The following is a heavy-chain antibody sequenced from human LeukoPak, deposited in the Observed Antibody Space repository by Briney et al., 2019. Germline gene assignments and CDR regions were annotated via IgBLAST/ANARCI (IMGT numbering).Heavy chain of an antibody. J-gene: IGHJ4*02. CDR2: IYSTGST. CDR3: ARDRHGDRVSDYFDF. D-gene: IGHD7-27*01. V-gene: IGHV4-4*07. CDR1: GGSISNYY. Sequence: SETLSFTCTVSGGSISNYYWSWIRQPAGRGLEWIGRIYSTGSTNYNPSLSSRVTMSVDTSKNQFSLKLDSVTAADTAVYYCARDRHGDRVSDYFDFWGQGALVTVSS.